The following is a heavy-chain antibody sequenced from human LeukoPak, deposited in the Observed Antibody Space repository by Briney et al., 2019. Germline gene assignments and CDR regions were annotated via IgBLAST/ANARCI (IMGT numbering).Heavy chain of an antibody. CDR3: AQDFYGSGSYDY. Sequence: PGGSLRLSCAASGFTVSSNYMSRVRQAPGKGLEWVSVIYSGGSTYYADSVKGRFTISRDNSKNTLYLQMNSLRAEDTAVYYCAQDFYGSGSYDYWGQGTLVTVSS. CDR1: GFTVSSNY. CDR2: IYSGGST. J-gene: IGHJ4*02. V-gene: IGHV3-66*01. D-gene: IGHD3-10*01.